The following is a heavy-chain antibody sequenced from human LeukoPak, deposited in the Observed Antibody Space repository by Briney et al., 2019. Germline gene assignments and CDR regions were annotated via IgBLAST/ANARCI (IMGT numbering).Heavy chain of an antibody. Sequence: SQTLSLTCNVSGGSISSGGSRWSWIRQHPGKGLEWIGFIYYSGSTYYNPSLESRLTMSVDTSKNQFSLHLTSVTAADTAVYYCARDWGTYFDYWGQGTLVTVSS. D-gene: IGHD7-27*01. CDR3: ARDWGTYFDY. J-gene: IGHJ4*02. CDR1: GGSISSGGSR. V-gene: IGHV4-31*03. CDR2: IYYSGST.